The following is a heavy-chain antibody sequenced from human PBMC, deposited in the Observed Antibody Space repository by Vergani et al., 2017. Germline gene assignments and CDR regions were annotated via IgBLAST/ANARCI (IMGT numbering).Heavy chain of an antibody. Sequence: EVQLLESGGGLVQPGGSLRLSCAASGFTFSNYAMSWVRQAPGKGLEWVSGISGTGGSTYYADSVQGRFTISRDNSKNTLYLQMNSLSAEAAALYYCAKVPSSGSRVNWFDPWGQGTLVTVSA. CDR1: GFTFSNYA. D-gene: IGHD3-10*01. CDR2: ISGTGGST. CDR3: AKVPSSGSRVNWFDP. V-gene: IGHV3-23*01. J-gene: IGHJ5*02.